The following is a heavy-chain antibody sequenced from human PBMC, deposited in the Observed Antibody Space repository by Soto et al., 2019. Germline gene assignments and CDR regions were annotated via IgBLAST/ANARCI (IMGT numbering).Heavy chain of an antibody. D-gene: IGHD3-16*01. CDR1: GFTFSSYS. Sequence: EVQLVESGGGLVQPGGSLRVSCAASGFTFSSYSINWVRQAPGKGLEWVSYISGSSTIYYADSVKGRFTISRDNAKNSLYLQMNSLRDEDTVVYYCARVGLGLFGMDVWGQGTTVTVSS. CDR2: ISGSSTI. J-gene: IGHJ6*02. CDR3: ARVGLGLFGMDV. V-gene: IGHV3-48*02.